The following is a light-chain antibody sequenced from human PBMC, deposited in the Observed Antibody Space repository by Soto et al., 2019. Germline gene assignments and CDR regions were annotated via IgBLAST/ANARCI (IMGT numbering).Light chain of an antibody. J-gene: IGKJ1*01. CDR3: HQRGTWPET. CDR2: GAS. CDR1: QSVSTY. V-gene: IGKV3-11*01. Sequence: EIVLTQFPATLSLSPGERATISCRASQSVSTYLAWYQQKPGQAPRLLIYGASNRATGIPARFSGSGSGTDFTLTIGSLEPEDSAVYYCHQRGTWPETFGQGTKVEIK.